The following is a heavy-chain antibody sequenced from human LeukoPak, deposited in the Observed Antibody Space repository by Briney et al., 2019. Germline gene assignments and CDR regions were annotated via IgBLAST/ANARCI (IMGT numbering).Heavy chain of an antibody. V-gene: IGHV1-2*02. CDR2: TNPDSGGA. CDR3: ATGDTAYERNDY. J-gene: IGHJ4*02. D-gene: IGHD5-18*01. CDR1: GYTFTDYY. Sequence: GASVKVSCKTSGYTFTDYYIHWVRQAPGQGLEWMGWTNPDSGGARYAQRFQGRVTMTRDTSINTFYMELTSLRSDDTAVYYCATGDTAYERNDYWGQGTLVTVSS.